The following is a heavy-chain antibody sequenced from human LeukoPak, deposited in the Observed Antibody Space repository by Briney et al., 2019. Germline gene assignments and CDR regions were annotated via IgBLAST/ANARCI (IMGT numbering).Heavy chain of an antibody. J-gene: IGHJ1*01. Sequence: GGSLRRSSAASEFTFSDYWMHWVRQAPGKKLVWVSRIKSDGSTNYADSVTGRSTISRDNAKTTLSLQLNSLRAADTGVYYCARAPSEIGGYYPEYFRHWGPGTLVTVSS. D-gene: IGHD3-22*01. V-gene: IGHV3-74*01. CDR3: ARAPSEIGGYYPEYFRH. CDR1: EFTFSDYW. CDR2: IKSDGST.